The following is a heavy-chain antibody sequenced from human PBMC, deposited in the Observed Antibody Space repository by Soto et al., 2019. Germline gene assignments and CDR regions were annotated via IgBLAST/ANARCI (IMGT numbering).Heavy chain of an antibody. Sequence: ETLSLSCAASGFSVSSSDMSWVRQVPGEGLEWVSVIYSGGSTHDADYVKGRFSVSRDTSKNTVDLQMNSLRVDDTAVYYCGTSSRKDYHFAMDVWGQGTAVTVSS. CDR2: IYSGGST. CDR1: GFSVSSSD. J-gene: IGHJ6*02. CDR3: GTSSRKDYHFAMDV. D-gene: IGHD6-6*01. V-gene: IGHV3-53*01.